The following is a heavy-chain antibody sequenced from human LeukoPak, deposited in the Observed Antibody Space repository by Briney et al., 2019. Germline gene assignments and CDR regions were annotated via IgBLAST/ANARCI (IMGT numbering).Heavy chain of an antibody. CDR1: GFTFSSYN. Sequence: GGSLRLSCAASGFTFSSYNMNWVRQAPGKGLEWLSYISSSSTTIYYADSVKGRFTISRDNAKNSLYLQINSLRAEDTAVYYCARDLWFGDPINYYYGMDVWGQGTTVTVSS. CDR3: ARDLWFGDPINYYYGMDV. D-gene: IGHD3-10*01. J-gene: IGHJ6*02. CDR2: ISSSSTTI. V-gene: IGHV3-48*01.